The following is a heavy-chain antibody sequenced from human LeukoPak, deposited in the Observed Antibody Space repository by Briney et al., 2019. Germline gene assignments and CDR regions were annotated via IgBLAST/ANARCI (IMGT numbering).Heavy chain of an antibody. CDR2: ISDNGGTI. CDR1: GFTFTDHY. V-gene: IGHV3-11*01. Sequence: GGSLRLSCAASGFTFTDHYMSWIRQAPGKGLEWISYISDNGGTIHYADSVKGRFTISRDNAKNSLYLQTNSLRAEDTAVYFCARGAGPLFDPWGQGTLATVSS. CDR3: ARGAGPLFDP. J-gene: IGHJ5*02.